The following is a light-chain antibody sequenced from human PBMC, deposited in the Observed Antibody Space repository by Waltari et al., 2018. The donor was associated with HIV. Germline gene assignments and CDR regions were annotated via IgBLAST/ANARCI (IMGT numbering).Light chain of an antibody. V-gene: IGKV1-39*01. CDR2: AAS. J-gene: IGKJ2*01. Sequence: DIQMTQSPSSLSASVGDRLTITCRANQSISNYLNWYQEKPGKAPNLLIYAASSLQSGVPSRFSGSGSGTDFTLTISSLQPEDFATYYCQQSYNTPFTFGQGTNLQIK. CDR3: QQSYNTPFT. CDR1: QSISNY.